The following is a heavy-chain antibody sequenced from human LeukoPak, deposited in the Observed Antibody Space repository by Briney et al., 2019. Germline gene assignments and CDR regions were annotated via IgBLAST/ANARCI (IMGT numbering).Heavy chain of an antibody. V-gene: IGHV3-23*01. CDR2: ISDSGRST. Sequence: GGSLRLSCAASGFTFSTYAMSWVRQAPGKGLEWVSGISDSGRSTYYADSVKGRFTISRDNSEKTLYLQMNSLRAEDTAVYYCAKYSSSSNYYYGMDVWGQGTTVTVSS. CDR1: GFTFSTYA. J-gene: IGHJ6*02. D-gene: IGHD6-13*01. CDR3: AKYSSSSNYYYGMDV.